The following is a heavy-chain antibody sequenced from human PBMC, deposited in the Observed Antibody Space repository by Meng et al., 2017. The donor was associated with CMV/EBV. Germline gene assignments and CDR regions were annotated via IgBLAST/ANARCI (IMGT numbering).Heavy chain of an antibody. Sequence: GGSLRLSCAASGFTFDDYAMHWVRQAPGKGLEGVSGISWNSGSIGYADSVKGRFTISRDNAKNSLYLQMNSLRAEDTALYYCAKDLSPSIAGTPGYYYYGMDVWGQGTTVTVSS. V-gene: IGHV3-9*01. D-gene: IGHD1-20*01. CDR3: AKDLSPSIAGTPGYYYYGMDV. J-gene: IGHJ6*02. CDR1: GFTFDDYA. CDR2: ISWNSGSI.